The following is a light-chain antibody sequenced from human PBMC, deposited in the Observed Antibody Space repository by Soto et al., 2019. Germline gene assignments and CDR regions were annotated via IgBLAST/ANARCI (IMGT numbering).Light chain of an antibody. V-gene: IGLV2-8*01. CDR2: EVS. J-gene: IGLJ2*01. Sequence: QSALTQPPSASGSPGQSVTISCTGTSSEVGGYNYVSWYQQHPGKAPKLMIYEVSKRPSGVPDRFSGSKSGNTASLTVSGLQAEDEADYYCSSYAGSSHVVFGGGTKLTVL. CDR1: SSEVGGYNY. CDR3: SSYAGSSHVV.